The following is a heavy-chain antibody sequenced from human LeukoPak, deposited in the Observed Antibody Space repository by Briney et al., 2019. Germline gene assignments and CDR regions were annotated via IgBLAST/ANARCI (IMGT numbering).Heavy chain of an antibody. V-gene: IGHV4-31*03. CDR1: GGSISSGGYY. Sequence: PSQTLSLTCTVSGGSISSGGYYWSWIRQHPGKGLEWIGYIYYSGSTYYNPSLKSRVTISVDTSKNQFSLKLSSVTAADTAVYYCARDCRDYAYNWFDPWGQGTLVTVSS. J-gene: IGHJ5*02. CDR2: IYYSGST. CDR3: ARDCRDYAYNWFDP. D-gene: IGHD4-17*01.